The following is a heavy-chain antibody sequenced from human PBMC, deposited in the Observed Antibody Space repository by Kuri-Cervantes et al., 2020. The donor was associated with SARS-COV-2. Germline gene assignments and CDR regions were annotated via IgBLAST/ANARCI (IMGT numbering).Heavy chain of an antibody. CDR3: ANSRGGSYHDAFDI. CDR2: ISYDGSNK. CDR1: GCTFSSYG. Sequence: GESLKISCAASGCTFSSYGMHWVRQAPGKGLEWVAVISYDGSNKYYADSVKGRFTISRDNSKNTLYLQMNSLRAEDTAVYYCANSRGGSYHDAFDIWGQGTMVTVSS. V-gene: IGHV3-30*18. D-gene: IGHD1-26*01. J-gene: IGHJ3*02.